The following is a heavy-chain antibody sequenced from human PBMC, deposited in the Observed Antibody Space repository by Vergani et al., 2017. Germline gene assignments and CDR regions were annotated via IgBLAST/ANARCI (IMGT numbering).Heavy chain of an antibody. CDR3: VKDIAASGNYWYFDL. V-gene: IGHV3-49*04. Sequence: EVHLVESGGGLVQPGRSLRLSCSGSGFTLGDYAMTWVRQAPGKGLEWVAFIWRKPYGGTTEYAASVKGRFTISRDDSKSIAYLQMSSLKAEDTAVYYCVKDIAASGNYWYFDLWGRGTLVTVSS. CDR2: IWRKPYGGTT. CDR1: GFTLGDYA. J-gene: IGHJ2*01. D-gene: IGHD6-13*01.